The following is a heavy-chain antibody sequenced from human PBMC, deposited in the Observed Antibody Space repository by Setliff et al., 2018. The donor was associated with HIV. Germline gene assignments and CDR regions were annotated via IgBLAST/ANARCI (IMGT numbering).Heavy chain of an antibody. CDR2: ISGSGGST. V-gene: IGHV3-23*01. CDR3: AKSYSSGYYNLGVDY. CDR1: GFTFSRHA. D-gene: IGHD3-3*01. Sequence: GGSLRLSCTASGFTFSRHAMSWVRQAPGKGLEWVSAISGSGGSTYYADSVKGRFTISRDNSKNTLYLQMNSLRAEDTAVYYCAKSYSSGYYNLGVDYWGQGTLVTVSS. J-gene: IGHJ4*02.